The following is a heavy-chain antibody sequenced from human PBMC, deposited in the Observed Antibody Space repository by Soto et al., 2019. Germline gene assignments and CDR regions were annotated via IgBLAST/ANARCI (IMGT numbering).Heavy chain of an antibody. Sequence: VGSLRLSCALSGFDSSYYWIQWFRQSPGKGLEWVSRIDPDGTTTNYADSVKGRFSVSRDNAKKTIYLQMNSLTADDTALYYCARGPRPSSAGTGAYWGQGTLVTVSS. V-gene: IGHV3-74*01. CDR2: IDPDGTTT. CDR1: GFDSSYYW. CDR3: ARGPRPSSAGTGAY. J-gene: IGHJ1*01. D-gene: IGHD1-1*01.